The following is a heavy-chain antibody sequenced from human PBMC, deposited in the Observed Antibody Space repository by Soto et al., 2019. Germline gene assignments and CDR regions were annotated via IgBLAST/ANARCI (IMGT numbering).Heavy chain of an antibody. V-gene: IGHV4-38-2*01. D-gene: IGHD6-19*01. CDR3: ARARMVVAGTIVDY. Sequence: SETLSLTCAVSGYSISSGYYCGWIRQPPGKGLEWIGSIYHSGNTYYNPSLKSRVTISVDTSKNHFSLKLSSVTAADTAVYYCARARMVVAGTIVDYWGQGTLVTVSS. J-gene: IGHJ4*02. CDR2: IYHSGNT. CDR1: GYSISSGYY.